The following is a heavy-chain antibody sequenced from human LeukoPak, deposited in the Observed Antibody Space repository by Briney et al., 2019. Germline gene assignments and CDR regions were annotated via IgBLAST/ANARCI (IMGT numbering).Heavy chain of an antibody. CDR3: VRHDGMVLPV. Sequence: SVKVSCKASGGTFSSYAISWVRQAPGQGLEWMGGIIPIFGAANYAQKFQGRVTITTDESTSTAYMELSSLRSEDTAVYYCVRHDGMVLPVWGQGTLVTVSS. CDR2: IIPIFGAA. CDR1: GGTFSSYA. V-gene: IGHV1-69*05. J-gene: IGHJ4*02. D-gene: IGHD3-3*01.